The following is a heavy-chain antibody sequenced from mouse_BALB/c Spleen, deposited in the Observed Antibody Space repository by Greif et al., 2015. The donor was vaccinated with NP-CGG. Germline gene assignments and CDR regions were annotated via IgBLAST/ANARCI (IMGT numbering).Heavy chain of an antibody. CDR1: GYTFTSYW. J-gene: IGHJ4*01. CDR2: INPSNGRT. CDR3: ARMLVYAMDY. Sequence: VKLMESGAELVKPGASVKLSCKASGYTFTSYWMHWVKQRPGQGLEWIGEINPSNGRTNYNEKFKSKATLTVDKSSSTAYMQLSSLTSEDSAVYYCARMLVYAMDYWGQGTSVTVSS. V-gene: IGHV1S81*02.